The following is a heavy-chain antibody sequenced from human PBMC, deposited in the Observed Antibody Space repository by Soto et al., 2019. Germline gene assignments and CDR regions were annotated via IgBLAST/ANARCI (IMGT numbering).Heavy chain of an antibody. CDR1: GYTFTAYG. CDR3: ARELNTDPTAYYSFAY. D-gene: IGHD3-9*01. Sequence: ASVKVSCKTSGYTFTAYGLAWLRQAPGQRPEWMGWVGTANANTNYAEKFQGRVTMTSDRSTTTTYMELRSLRSDDTAVYYCARELNTDPTAYYSFAYCGQGTLVPVSS. CDR2: VGTANANT. V-gene: IGHV1-18*01. J-gene: IGHJ4*02.